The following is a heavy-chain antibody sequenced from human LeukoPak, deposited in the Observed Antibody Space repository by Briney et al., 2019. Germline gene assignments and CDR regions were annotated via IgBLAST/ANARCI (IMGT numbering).Heavy chain of an antibody. V-gene: IGHV4-30-4*08. J-gene: IGHJ4*02. CDR1: GGSISSGDYY. CDR3: ARVYSNYFRYFDY. Sequence: SETLSLTCTVSGGSISSGDYYWSWIRQPPGMGLEWIGYIYYSGSTYYNPSLKSRVTISVDTSKNQFSLKLSSVTAADTAVYYCARVYSNYFRYFDYWGQGTLVTVSS. CDR2: IYYSGST. D-gene: IGHD4-11*01.